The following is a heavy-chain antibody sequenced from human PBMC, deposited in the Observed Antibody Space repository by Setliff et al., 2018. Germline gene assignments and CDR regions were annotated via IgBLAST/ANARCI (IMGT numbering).Heavy chain of an antibody. CDR1: GASISSEAYY. J-gene: IGHJ4*02. CDR2: IYYSGST. CDR3: ARTGTYRYFDY. Sequence: SETLSLTCIVSGASISSEAYYWSWIRQHPGKGLEWIGYIYYSGSTYYNPYLKSRVTISLDTSKNQFSLRLTSVTAADTAVYYCARTGTYRYFDYWGQGALVTVSS. D-gene: IGHD1-1*01. V-gene: IGHV4-31*03.